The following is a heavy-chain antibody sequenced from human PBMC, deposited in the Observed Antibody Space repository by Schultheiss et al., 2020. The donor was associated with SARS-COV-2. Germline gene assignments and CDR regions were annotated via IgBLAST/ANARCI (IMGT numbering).Heavy chain of an antibody. Sequence: SETLSLTCTVSGGSISSGDYYWSWIRQPPGKGLEWIGYIYYSGSTYYNPSLKSRVTISVDTSKNQFSLKLSSVTDADTAVYYCARQGRLLWFGDPYYYGMDVWGQGTTVTVSS. J-gene: IGHJ6*02. CDR2: IYYSGST. D-gene: IGHD3-10*01. CDR1: GGSISSGDYY. CDR3: ARQGRLLWFGDPYYYGMDV. V-gene: IGHV4-30-4*01.